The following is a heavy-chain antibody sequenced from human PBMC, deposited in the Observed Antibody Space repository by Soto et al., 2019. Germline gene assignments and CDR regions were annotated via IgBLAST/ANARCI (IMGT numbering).Heavy chain of an antibody. CDR3: ARGLYTVTTYFDY. J-gene: IGHJ4*02. CDR2: IYYSGST. CDR1: GGSISSGDYY. D-gene: IGHD4-17*01. Sequence: PSETLSLTCTVSGGSISSGDYYWSWIRQPPGKGLEWIGYIYYSGSTYYNPSLKSRVTISADTSKNQFSLKLSSVTAADTAVYYCARGLYTVTTYFDYWGQGTLVTVSS. V-gene: IGHV4-30-4*01.